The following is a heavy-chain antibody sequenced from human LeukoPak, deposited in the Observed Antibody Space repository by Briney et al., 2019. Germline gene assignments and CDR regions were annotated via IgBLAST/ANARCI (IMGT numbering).Heavy chain of an antibody. CDR1: GFTFSSYG. Sequence: GGSLRLSCAASGFTFSSYGMHWVRQAPGKGLEWVAFIRYDGSNKYYADSVKGRFTISRDNSKNTLYMQVNSLRAEDTALYYCAKDPDYSDYYFQHWGQGTLVTVFS. V-gene: IGHV3-30*02. CDR3: AKDPDYSDYYFQH. D-gene: IGHD4-11*01. J-gene: IGHJ1*01. CDR2: IRYDGSNK.